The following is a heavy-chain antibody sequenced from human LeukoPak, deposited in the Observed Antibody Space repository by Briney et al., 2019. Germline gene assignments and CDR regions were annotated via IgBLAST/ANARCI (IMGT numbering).Heavy chain of an antibody. CDR2: MNPNSGNT. V-gene: IGHV1-8*01. D-gene: IGHD3-3*01. CDR1: GYTFTSYD. J-gene: IGHJ6*02. CDR3: ARGPLYYDFWSGYYVYYYGMDV. Sequence: ASVKVSCKASGYTFTSYDINWVRQATGQGLEWMGWMNPNSGNTGYAQKFQGRVTMTRNTSKSTAYMELSSLRSEDTAVYYCARGPLYYDFWSGYYVYYYGMDVWGQGTTVTVSS.